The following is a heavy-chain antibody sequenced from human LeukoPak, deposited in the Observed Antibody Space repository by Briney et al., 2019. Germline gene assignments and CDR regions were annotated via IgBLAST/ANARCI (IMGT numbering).Heavy chain of an antibody. CDR3: AGEINGYCSGGSCGDY. J-gene: IGHJ4*02. D-gene: IGHD2-15*01. CDR1: GFTFSSYS. CDR2: ISSSSSTI. Sequence: PGGSLRLSCAASGFTFSSYSMNWVRQAPGKGLEWVSYISSSSSTIYYADSVKGRFTVSRDNAKNSLYLQMNSLRAEDTAVYYCAGEINGYCSGGSCGDYWGQGTLVTVSS. V-gene: IGHV3-48*01.